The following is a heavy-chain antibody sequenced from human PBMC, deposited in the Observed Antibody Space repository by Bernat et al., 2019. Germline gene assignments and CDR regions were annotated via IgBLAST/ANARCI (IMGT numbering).Heavy chain of an antibody. Sequence: EVQLVETGGGLVQPGGSLRLSCAASGFTVSSNYMSWVRQAPGKGLEWVSVIYSGSSTYYSDSVKSRYTISRDNSKNTLYLQVNNLAAEDTAVYYCARDRSKEAFDIWGQGTLVTVSS. CDR3: ARDRSKEAFDI. D-gene: IGHD1-26*01. CDR2: IYSGSST. CDR1: GFTVSSNY. J-gene: IGHJ3*02. V-gene: IGHV3-53*05.